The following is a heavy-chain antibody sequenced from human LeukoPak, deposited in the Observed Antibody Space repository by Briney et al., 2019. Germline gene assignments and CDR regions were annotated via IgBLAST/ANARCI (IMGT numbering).Heavy chain of an antibody. CDR2: IQNDGNNK. CDR1: GFTVSNYG. D-gene: IGHD3-3*01. CDR3: AKDFWSDSAD. J-gene: IGHJ4*02. Sequence: VGSLRPSCAASGFTVSNYGMHWVRQAPGKGLEWVAFIQNDGNNKYYADSVKGRFTISRDNSKNTLYLQMNSLRAEDTAVYYCAKDFWSDSADWGQGTLVTVSS. V-gene: IGHV3-30*02.